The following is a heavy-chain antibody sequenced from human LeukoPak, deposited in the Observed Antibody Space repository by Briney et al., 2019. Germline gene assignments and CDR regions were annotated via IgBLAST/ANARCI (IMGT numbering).Heavy chain of an antibody. CDR1: GGSISSGGYY. V-gene: IGHV4-31*03. Sequence: SQTLSLTCTVSGGSISSGGYYWSWIRQHPGKCLEWIGYIYYSGSTYYNPSLKSRVTISVDTSKNQFSLKLSSVTAADTAVYYCARGSVVVVAATNNWFDPWGQGTLVTVSS. CDR3: ARGSVVVVAATNNWFDP. CDR2: IYYSGST. J-gene: IGHJ5*02. D-gene: IGHD2-15*01.